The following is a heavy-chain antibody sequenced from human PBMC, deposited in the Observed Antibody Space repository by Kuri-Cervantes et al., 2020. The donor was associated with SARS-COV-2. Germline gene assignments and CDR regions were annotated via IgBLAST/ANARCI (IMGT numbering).Heavy chain of an antibody. CDR1: GSTFSSYA. D-gene: IGHD3-22*01. V-gene: IGHV3-23*03. J-gene: IGHJ4*02. Sequence: GGSLRLSCAASGSTFSSYAMSWVRQAPGKGLEWVSVIYSGGSSTYYADSVKGRFTISRDNSKNTLYLQMNSLRAEDTAVYYCAKDQDYYDSSGQFDYWGQGTLVTVSS. CDR3: AKDQDYYDSSGQFDY. CDR2: IYSGGSST.